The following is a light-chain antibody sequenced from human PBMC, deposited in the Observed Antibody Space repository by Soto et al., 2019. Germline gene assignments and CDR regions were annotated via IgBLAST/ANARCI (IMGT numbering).Light chain of an antibody. CDR2: GAS. CDR1: QSVSSN. V-gene: IGKV3-15*01. CDR3: QQYNNGVK. J-gene: IGKJ4*02. Sequence: IVMTQSPATLSVSPGERATLSCRASQSVSSNLAWYQQKPVQAPRLLIYGASTRATGIPARFSGSGSGTEFNLPIRSMKSEEFAVYYCQQYNNGVKFGGGTKVDIK.